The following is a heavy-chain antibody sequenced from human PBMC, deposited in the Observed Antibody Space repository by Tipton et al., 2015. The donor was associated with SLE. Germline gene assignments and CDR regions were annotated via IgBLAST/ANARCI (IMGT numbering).Heavy chain of an antibody. D-gene: IGHD1-1*01. CDR3: AKSRTSISNWFDP. CDR1: GDSISSSSHL. J-gene: IGHJ5*02. CDR2: MHYSGTT. V-gene: IGHV4-39*01. Sequence: TLSLTCSVSGDSISSSSHLWGWIRQPPGKGLEWIGNMHYSGTTDYNPSLTSRVTISVDTSKNKFSLQLVFVTAADTAVYYCAKSRTSISNWFDPWGQGTLVTVSS.